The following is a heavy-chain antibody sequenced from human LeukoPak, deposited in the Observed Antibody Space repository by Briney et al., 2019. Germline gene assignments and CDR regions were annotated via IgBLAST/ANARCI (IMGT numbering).Heavy chain of an antibody. CDR1: GYSISSGYY. J-gene: IGHJ4*02. V-gene: IGHV4-38-2*01. D-gene: IGHD3-10*01. CDR2: VYHSGTT. Sequence: SETLSLTCAVSGYSISSGYYWGWIRQPPGKGLGWIGNVYHSGTTYYNPSLRSRVTLSVDTSKNQFSLTLTSVTATDTAMYYCERLNYYGSGIAEYWGQGTLVTVSS. CDR3: ERLNYYGSGIAEY.